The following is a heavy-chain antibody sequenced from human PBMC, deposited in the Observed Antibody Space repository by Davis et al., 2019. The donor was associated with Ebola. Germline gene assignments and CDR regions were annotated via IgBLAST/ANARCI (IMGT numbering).Heavy chain of an antibody. CDR3: ARPRGAYYYYYGLDV. CDR1: EYTFIGYY. Sequence: ASVKVSCKASEYTFIGYYIHWVRQAPGQGLEWMGRINPNSGGTNYAQKFQGRVTMTRDTSISTAYIELSRLRSDDTAVYYCARPRGAYYYYYGLDVWGKGTTVTVSS. CDR2: INPNSGGT. V-gene: IGHV1-2*06. J-gene: IGHJ6*04.